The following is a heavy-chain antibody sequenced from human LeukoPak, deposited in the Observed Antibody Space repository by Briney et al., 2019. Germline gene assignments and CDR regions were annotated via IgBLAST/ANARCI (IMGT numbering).Heavy chain of an antibody. Sequence: SETLSLTCAVYGGSFSGYYWSWIRQPPGKGLEWIGEINHSGSTNYNPSLKSRVTISVDTSKNQFSLKLSSVTAADTAVYYCVRGWGYYYYYYMDVWGKGTTVTISS. V-gene: IGHV4-34*01. J-gene: IGHJ6*03. D-gene: IGHD1-26*01. CDR2: INHSGST. CDR1: GGSFSGYY. CDR3: VRGWGYYYYYYMDV.